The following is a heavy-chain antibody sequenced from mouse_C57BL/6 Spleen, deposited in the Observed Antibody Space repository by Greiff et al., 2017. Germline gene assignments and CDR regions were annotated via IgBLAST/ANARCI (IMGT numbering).Heavy chain of an antibody. CDR1: GYSFTDYN. Sequence: VQLQQSGPELVKPGASVKISCKASGYSFTDYNMNWVKQSNGKSLEWIGVINPNYGTTSYNQKFKGKATLTVDQSSSTAYMQLNSLTSEDSAVYYGARYYYGSSYEYFDVWGTGTTVTVSS. J-gene: IGHJ1*03. V-gene: IGHV1-39*01. CDR2: INPNYGTT. D-gene: IGHD1-1*01. CDR3: ARYYYGSSYEYFDV.